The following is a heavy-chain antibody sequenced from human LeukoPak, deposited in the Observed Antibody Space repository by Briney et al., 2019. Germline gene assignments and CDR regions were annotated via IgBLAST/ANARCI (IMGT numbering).Heavy chain of an antibody. V-gene: IGHV3-33*08. Sequence: PGRSLRLSCAASGFTFSSYAMHWVRQAPGKGPEWVAVIWNDATNKYYADSVKGRFTISKDNSRNTLNLQMDSLRAEDTAMYYCARWGSGGLTLDYWGQGTLVTVSS. D-gene: IGHD3-10*01. J-gene: IGHJ4*02. CDR1: GFTFSSYA. CDR3: ARWGSGGLTLDY. CDR2: IWNDATNK.